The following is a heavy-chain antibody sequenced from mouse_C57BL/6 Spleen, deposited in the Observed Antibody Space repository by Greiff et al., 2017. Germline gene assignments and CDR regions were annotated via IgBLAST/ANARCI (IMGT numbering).Heavy chain of an antibody. J-gene: IGHJ3*01. D-gene: IGHD2-5*01. V-gene: IGHV1-82*01. CDR1: GYAFSSSW. Sequence: QVQLQQSGPELVKPGASVKISCKASGYAFSSSWMNWVKQRPGKGLEWIGRIYPGDGDTNYNGKFKGKATLTADKSSSTASMQLSSLTSEDSAVYFCAAYYSNYVFAYWGQGTLVTVSA. CDR2: IYPGDGDT. CDR3: AAYYSNYVFAY.